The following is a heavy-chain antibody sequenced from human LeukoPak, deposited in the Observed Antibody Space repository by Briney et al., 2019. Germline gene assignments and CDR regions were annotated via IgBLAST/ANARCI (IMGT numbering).Heavy chain of an antibody. CDR3: ARWVHGCCSSTSCYHYYYYGMDV. CDR2: IYPRDGST. V-gene: IGHV1-46*01. D-gene: IGHD2-2*01. CDR1: GYTFTSNY. Sequence: ASVKVSCKASGYTFTSNYIHWVRQAPGQGLEWMGMIYPRDGSTSYAQKFQGRVTVTRDTSTSTVHMELSSLRSEDTAVYYCARWVHGCCSSTSCYHYYYYGMDVWGQGTTVTVSS. J-gene: IGHJ6*02.